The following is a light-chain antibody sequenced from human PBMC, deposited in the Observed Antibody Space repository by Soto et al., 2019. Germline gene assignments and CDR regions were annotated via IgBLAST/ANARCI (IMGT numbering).Light chain of an antibody. CDR3: LQDYNYPRT. CDR2: AAS. J-gene: IGKJ1*01. V-gene: IGKV1-6*01. CDR1: QSISSY. Sequence: IHITPSPSSLSASVGDRVTITCRASQSISSYLNWYQQKPGKAPKLLIYAASSLQSGVPSRFSDSGSGTDFTLTISSLQPEDFATYYCLQDYNYPRTFGQGTKVDIK.